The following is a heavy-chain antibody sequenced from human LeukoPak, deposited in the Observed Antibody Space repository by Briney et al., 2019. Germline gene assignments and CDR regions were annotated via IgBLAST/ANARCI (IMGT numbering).Heavy chain of an antibody. V-gene: IGHV1-69*05. CDR1: GGTFSSYA. Sequence: SVKVSCKASGGTFSSYAISGVRQAPGQGLEWMGGIIPIFGTANYAQKFQGRVTITTDESTSTAYMELSSLRSEDTAVYYCASTYDSSGYYSPSWFDPWGQGTLVTVSS. J-gene: IGHJ5*02. D-gene: IGHD3-22*01. CDR2: IIPIFGTA. CDR3: ASTYDSSGYYSPSWFDP.